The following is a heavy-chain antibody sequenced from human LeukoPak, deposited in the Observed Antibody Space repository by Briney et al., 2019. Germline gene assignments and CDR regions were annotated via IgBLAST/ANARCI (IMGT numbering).Heavy chain of an antibody. CDR1: GFTFSSYW. CDR3: AREKYNWNDVPRIGWFDP. J-gene: IGHJ5*02. D-gene: IGHD1-1*01. Sequence: PGGSLRLSCAASGFTFSSYWMSWVRQAPGKGVEWVANIKQDGSEKYYVDSVKGRFTISRDNAKNSLYLQMNSLRAEDTAVYYCAREKYNWNDVPRIGWFDPWGQGTLVTVSS. CDR2: IKQDGSEK. V-gene: IGHV3-7*03.